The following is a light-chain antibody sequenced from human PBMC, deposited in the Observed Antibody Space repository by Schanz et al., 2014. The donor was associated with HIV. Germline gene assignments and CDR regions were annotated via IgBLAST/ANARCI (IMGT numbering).Light chain of an antibody. CDR1: QSVTSN. CDR2: GAS. J-gene: IGKJ2*01. V-gene: IGKV3-15*01. CDR3: QQYNGWPPFT. Sequence: EIVMTQSPATLSVSPGERATLSCRASQSVTSNLAWYQQKPGQAPSLLIYGASTRATGIPARFSGSGSGTEFTLTISSLQSEDFAVYYCQQYNGWPPFTFGQGTKLEI.